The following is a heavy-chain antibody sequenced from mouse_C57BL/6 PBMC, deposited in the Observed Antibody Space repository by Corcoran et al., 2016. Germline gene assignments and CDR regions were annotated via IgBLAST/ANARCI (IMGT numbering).Heavy chain of an antibody. Sequence: QIQLVQSGPELKKPGETVKISCKASGYTFTTYGMSWVKQAPGKGLKWMGWINTYSGVPTYADDFKGRFAFSLETSASTAYLKINNLKNEDTATYFGARYGSSPSWFAYWGQGTLVTVSA. CDR2: INTYSGVP. CDR3: ARYGSSPSWFAY. CDR1: GYTFTTYG. J-gene: IGHJ3*01. V-gene: IGHV9-3*01. D-gene: IGHD1-1*01.